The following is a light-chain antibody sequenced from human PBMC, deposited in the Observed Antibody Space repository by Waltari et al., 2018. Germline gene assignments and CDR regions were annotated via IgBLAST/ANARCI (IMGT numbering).Light chain of an antibody. CDR1: QDISNY. V-gene: IGKV1-33*01. J-gene: IGKJ4*01. CDR3: QQYYNLPLT. Sequence: DIQMTQSPSSLSASVGDRVTITCQASQDISNYLNWYQQKPGKAPKLLIYDASNLETGVPSRFSGSGSGTDFTFTISSLHPEDIATYYCQQYYNLPLTFGVVTKLEIK. CDR2: DAS.